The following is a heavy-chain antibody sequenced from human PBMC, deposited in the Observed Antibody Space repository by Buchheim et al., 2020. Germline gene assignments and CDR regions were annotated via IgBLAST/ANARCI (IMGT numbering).Heavy chain of an antibody. J-gene: IGHJ2*01. CDR2: ISYDGSNK. Sequence: QVQLVESGGGVVQPGRSLRLSCAASGFTFIAYTMHWVRQAPGKGLEWVATISYDGSNKYYADSVKGRFTISRDTSKNTLYLQMNSLRAEDTAVYYCARDLFFGIATRPLEVAGYFDLGGRGTL. CDR3: ARDLFFGIATRPLEVAGYFDL. V-gene: IGHV3-30-3*01. CDR1: GFTFIAYT. D-gene: IGHD6-6*01.